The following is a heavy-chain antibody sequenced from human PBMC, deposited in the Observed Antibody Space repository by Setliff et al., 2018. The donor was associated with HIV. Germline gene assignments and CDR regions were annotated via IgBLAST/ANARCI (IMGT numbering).Heavy chain of an antibody. J-gene: IGHJ6*02. CDR3: AGRLRSRFLLQGNSGPFEI. Sequence: ASVKVSCKASEQIFTSYTINWVRQAAGQRPEWLGWITLKSGDTGYVGKFQGRLSMSRDTSTSTAYMELNSLTSDDTAVYFCAGRLRSRFLLQGNSGPFEIWGQGTTVTV. D-gene: IGHD1-1*01. CDR2: ITLKSGDT. CDR1: EQIFTSYT. V-gene: IGHV1-8*01.